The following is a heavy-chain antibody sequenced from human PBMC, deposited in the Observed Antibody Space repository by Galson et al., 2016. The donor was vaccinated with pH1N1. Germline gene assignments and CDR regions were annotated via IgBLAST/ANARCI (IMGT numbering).Heavy chain of an antibody. Sequence: SVKVSCKAFGDTFSTYGIAWVRQAPGQGLEWMGRIIPVFGKVDHAQKFQDRVTFSADESTKTAYMELSSLRSEDTAVCFCAREGTVVSYCDYWGQGTLVTVSS. CDR3: AREGTVVSYCDY. V-gene: IGHV1-69*13. D-gene: IGHD3-10*01. J-gene: IGHJ4*02. CDR1: GDTFSTYG. CDR2: IIPVFGKV.